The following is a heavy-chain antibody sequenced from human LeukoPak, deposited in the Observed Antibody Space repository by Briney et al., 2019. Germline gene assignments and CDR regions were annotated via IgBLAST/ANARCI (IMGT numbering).Heavy chain of an antibody. D-gene: IGHD2-15*01. J-gene: IGHJ6*03. CDR1: GFTVSSNY. V-gene: IGHV3-53*01. CDR3: ARCDYCSGGSCYSGSYYYSYHMDV. CDR2: IYSGGTT. Sequence: PGGSLRLSCAASGFTVSSNYMSWVRQAPGKGLEWVSVIYSGGTTHYADSVKGRFTISRDSSKNTLYLQMNSLRAEDTAVYYCARCDYCSGGSCYSGSYYYSYHMDVWGKGTTVTVSS.